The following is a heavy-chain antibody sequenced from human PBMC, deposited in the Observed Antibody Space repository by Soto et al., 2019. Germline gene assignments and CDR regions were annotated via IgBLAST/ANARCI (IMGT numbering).Heavy chain of an antibody. CDR2: ITPIFGTA. CDR1: GGTISTSS. Sequence: SVKVSCKASGGTISTSSFSWVRQAPGQGLEWMGGITPIFGTAIYAQAVPGRLTITADESTRTTYMELSSLRSEDTALYYCARDNLEDVDLRGYYFDSWGQGAQVTVSS. CDR3: ARDNLEDVDLRGYYFDS. V-gene: IGHV1-69*13. D-gene: IGHD2-15*01. J-gene: IGHJ4*02.